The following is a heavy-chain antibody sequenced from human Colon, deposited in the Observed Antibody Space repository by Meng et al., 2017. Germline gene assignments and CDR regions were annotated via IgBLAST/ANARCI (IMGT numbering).Heavy chain of an antibody. CDR3: ARHGGWHFDY. V-gene: IGHV4-4*02. CDR1: GGSISSSNY. D-gene: IGHD6-19*01. CDR2: IYLSGRP. Sequence: VELQEPGPGLVETWRTLSFTCAVSGGSISSSNYWSWVRQPPGKGLEWIGQIYLSGRPSYKPSLESRVTISVDKSKNQLSLRLTSVTAADTAIYYCARHGGWHFDYWGQGTLVTVSS. J-gene: IGHJ4*02.